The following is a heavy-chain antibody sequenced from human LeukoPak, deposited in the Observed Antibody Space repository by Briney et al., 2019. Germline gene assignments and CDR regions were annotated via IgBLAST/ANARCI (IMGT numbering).Heavy chain of an antibody. Sequence: GGPLRLSCGASEFTFSSCAMRGVRQAPEERLEWVSAYSGSCGSTYCAASERGRFTISRDTSKNTLYLQMKSLRDEDTAVYYCAKGGEEWLRWVDYWGQGTLVTVSS. CDR2: YSGSCGST. D-gene: IGHD5-12*01. J-gene: IGHJ4*02. V-gene: IGHV3-23*01. CDR3: AKGGEEWLRWVDY. CDR1: EFTFSSCA.